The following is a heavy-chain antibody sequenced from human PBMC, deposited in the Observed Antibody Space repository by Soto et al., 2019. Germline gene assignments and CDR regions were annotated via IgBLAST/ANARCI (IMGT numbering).Heavy chain of an antibody. D-gene: IGHD2-2*01. V-gene: IGHV5-10-1*01. J-gene: IGHJ6*02. CDR3: ARIGGCSSTSCYEDYYYYGMDV. Sequence: GESLKISCKGSGYSFTSYWISWVRQMPVKGLEWMGRIDPSDSYTNYSPSFQGHVTISADKSISTAYLQWSSLKASDTAMYCCARIGGCSSTSCYEDYYYYGMDVWGQGTTVTVSS. CDR1: GYSFTSYW. CDR2: IDPSDSYT.